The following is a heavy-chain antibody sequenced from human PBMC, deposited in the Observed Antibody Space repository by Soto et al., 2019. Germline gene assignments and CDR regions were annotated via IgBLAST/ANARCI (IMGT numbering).Heavy chain of an antibody. CDR1: GFTFSSYA. CDR2: ISGSGGST. J-gene: IGHJ3*02. Sequence: GGSLRLSCAASGFTFSSYAMSWVRQAPGKGLEWVSAISGSGGSTYYADSVKGRFTISRDNSKNTLYLQMNSPRAEDTAVYYCAKDLGDSSGYYPAAHDAFDIWGQGTMVTVSS. D-gene: IGHD3-22*01. V-gene: IGHV3-23*01. CDR3: AKDLGDSSGYYPAAHDAFDI.